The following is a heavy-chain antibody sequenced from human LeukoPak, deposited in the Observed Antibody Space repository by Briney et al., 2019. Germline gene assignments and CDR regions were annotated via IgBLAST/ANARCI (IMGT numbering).Heavy chain of an antibody. Sequence: GASVKVSCKASGYTFTSYGISWVRQAPGQGLEWMGWISAYNCNTNYAQKLQGRVTMTTDTPTSTAYMEMRSLRSDDTAVYYCARDLKWGGVVISRREYFQHWGQGALVTVSS. J-gene: IGHJ1*01. CDR2: ISAYNCNT. D-gene: IGHD3-16*01. V-gene: IGHV1-18*01. CDR3: ARDLKWGGVVISRREYFQH. CDR1: GYTFTSYG.